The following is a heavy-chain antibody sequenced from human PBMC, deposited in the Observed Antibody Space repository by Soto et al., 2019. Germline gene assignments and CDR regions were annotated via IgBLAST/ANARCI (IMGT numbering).Heavy chain of an antibody. CDR3: ARAIDWFDP. Sequence: SETLSLTCTVSGGSVSSGSYYWSWIRQPPGKGLEWIGYIYYSGSTKYNPSLKSRVTISVDTSKNQFSLKLSSVTAADTAVYYCARAIDWFDPWGQGTLVTVSS. V-gene: IGHV4-61*01. CDR1: GGSVSSGSYY. J-gene: IGHJ5*02. CDR2: IYYSGST.